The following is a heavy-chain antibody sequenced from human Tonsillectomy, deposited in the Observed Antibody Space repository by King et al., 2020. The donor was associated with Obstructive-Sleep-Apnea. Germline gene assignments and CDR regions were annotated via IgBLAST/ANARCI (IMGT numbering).Heavy chain of an antibody. CDR3: TTAYDILTDNYEILSLDI. CDR1: GFTFNNAW. Sequence: VQLVESGGGLVKPGGSLRLSCAASGFTFNNAWMNWVRQAPGKGLEWVGRIKIKSDGGTADYAAPVKGRFSISRDASENTLYLEMSSLKTEDTAVYYCTTAYDILTDNYEILSLDIWGQGTMVTVSS. V-gene: IGHV3-15*01. D-gene: IGHD3-9*01. J-gene: IGHJ3*02. CDR2: IKIKSDGGTA.